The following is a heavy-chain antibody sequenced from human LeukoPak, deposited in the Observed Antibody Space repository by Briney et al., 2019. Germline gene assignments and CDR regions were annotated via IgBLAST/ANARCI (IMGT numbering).Heavy chain of an antibody. CDR1: GGTFSSYA. CDR3: AREPYSSSWYVDY. J-gene: IGHJ4*02. Sequence: ASVKVSCKASGGTFSSYAISWVRQAPGQGLEWMGRIIPIFGTANYAQKFQGRVTITTDESTSTDYMELSSLRSEDTAVYYCAREPYSSSWYVDYWGQGTLVTVSS. CDR2: IIPIFGTA. D-gene: IGHD6-13*01. V-gene: IGHV1-69*05.